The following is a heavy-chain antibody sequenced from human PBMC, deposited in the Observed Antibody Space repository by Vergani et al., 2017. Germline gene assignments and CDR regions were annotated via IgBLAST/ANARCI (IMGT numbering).Heavy chain of an antibody. Sequence: EVHLVESGGGLVQPGRSLRLSCTASGFTFGDYAMSWFRQAPGKGLEWVSAISGSGGSTYYADSVKGRFTISRDNSKNTLYLQMNSLRAEDTAVYYCAKVGSSSSTEYFDYWGQGTLVTVSS. CDR2: ISGSGGST. CDR3: AKVGSSSSTEYFDY. J-gene: IGHJ4*02. V-gene: IGHV3-23*04. CDR1: GFTFGDYA. D-gene: IGHD6-13*01.